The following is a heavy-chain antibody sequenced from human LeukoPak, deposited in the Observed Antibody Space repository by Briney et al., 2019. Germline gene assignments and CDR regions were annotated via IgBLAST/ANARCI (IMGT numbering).Heavy chain of an antibody. CDR1: GGSISSYY. J-gene: IGHJ3*02. V-gene: IGHV4-59*01. CDR2: IYYSGRT. Sequence: KTSETLSLTCTVSGGSISSYYWSWIRQPPGKGLEWIGYIYYSGRTNYNPSLKSRVTISVDTSENQFSLKLSSVTAADTAVYYCARDLAVAGTGAFDIWGQGTMVTVSS. CDR3: ARDLAVAGTGAFDI. D-gene: IGHD6-19*01.